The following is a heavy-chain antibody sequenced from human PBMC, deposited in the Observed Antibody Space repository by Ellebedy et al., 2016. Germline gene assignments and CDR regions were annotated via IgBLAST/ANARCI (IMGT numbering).Heavy chain of an antibody. Sequence: SETLSLTCAVYGGSFSGYYWSWIRQPPGKGLEWIGEINHSGSTNYNPSLKSRVTISVDTSKNQFSLKLSSVTAADTAVYYCARGNPTRGNWFDPWGQGTLVTVSS. V-gene: IGHV4-34*01. CDR3: ARGNPTRGNWFDP. CDR2: INHSGST. CDR1: GGSFSGYY. J-gene: IGHJ5*02.